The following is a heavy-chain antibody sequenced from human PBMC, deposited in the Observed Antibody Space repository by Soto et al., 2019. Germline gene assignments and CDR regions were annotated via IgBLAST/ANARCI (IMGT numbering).Heavy chain of an antibody. J-gene: IGHJ4*02. Sequence: EVQLLESGGGLVQPGGSLRLSCGVSGFTFNDFEMNWVRQAPGKGLEWLAYIDGSGTTKKYADSVRGRFTISRDNPNTSLFLQMSSRSAADTAIYYCARGFGRVTYWGQGTLVYVSS. CDR2: IDGSGTTK. D-gene: IGHD3-10*01. CDR1: GFTFNDFE. CDR3: ARGFGRVTY. V-gene: IGHV3-48*03.